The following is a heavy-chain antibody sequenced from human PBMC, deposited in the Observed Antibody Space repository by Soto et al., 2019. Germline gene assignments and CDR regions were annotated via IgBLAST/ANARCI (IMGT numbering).Heavy chain of an antibody. J-gene: IGHJ4*02. Sequence: GGSLRLSCAASGFTFSSYGMHWVRQAPAKGLEWVAVIWYDGSNKYYADFVKGRFTISRDNSKNTLYLQMNSLRAEDTAVYYCARVNKDGYNPHYFEYWGQGTLVTVSS. D-gene: IGHD5-12*01. CDR3: ARVNKDGYNPHYFEY. CDR1: GFTFSSYG. CDR2: IWYDGSNK. V-gene: IGHV3-33*01.